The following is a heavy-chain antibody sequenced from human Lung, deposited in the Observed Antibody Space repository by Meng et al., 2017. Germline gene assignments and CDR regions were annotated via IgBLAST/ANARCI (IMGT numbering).Heavy chain of an antibody. CDR2: INPNSGGT. CDR1: GYTFTAYY. D-gene: IGHD2-21*01. J-gene: IGHJ4*02. V-gene: IGHV1-2*06. Sequence: QVQLVQSGADVKKPGASVKVSCKASGYTFTAYYIHWVRQAPGQGLEWMGRINPNSGGTNFAQKFQGRVIMTRDTPISTAYMELSSLGFDDTAVYYCAKALGWGSSPDYWGQGILVTVSS. CDR3: AKALGWGSSPDY.